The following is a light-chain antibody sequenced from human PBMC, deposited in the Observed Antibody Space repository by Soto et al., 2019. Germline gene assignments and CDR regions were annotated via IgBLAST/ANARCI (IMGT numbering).Light chain of an antibody. CDR3: QHYGSSPQG. V-gene: IGKV3-20*01. J-gene: IGKJ4*01. CDR2: GAS. CDR1: QSVSSSY. Sequence: EIVLTQSPGTLSLSPGERASLSCRAGQSVSSSYLAWYQQKPGQAPRLLIYGASSRATGIPDRFSGSGSGTGFTLTISILEPEDFAVYYCQHYGSSPQGFGGGTKVEIK.